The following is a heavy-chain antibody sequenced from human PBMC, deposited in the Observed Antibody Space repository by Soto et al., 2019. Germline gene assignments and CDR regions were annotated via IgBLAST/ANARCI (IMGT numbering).Heavy chain of an antibody. Sequence: QITLKESGPTLVKPTQTLTLTCTFSGFSLTTSGVGVGWIRQPPGKALEWLALIYWDDEKRYSPSLKSRLSIHEDNSNNQVVLTLTNMDPVDTAKYFCAHSPLGKLLLYFDCWGQGTLVTVSS. V-gene: IGHV2-5*02. J-gene: IGHJ4*02. D-gene: IGHD1-7*01. CDR2: IYWDDEK. CDR1: GFSLTTSGVG. CDR3: AHSPLGKLLLYFDC.